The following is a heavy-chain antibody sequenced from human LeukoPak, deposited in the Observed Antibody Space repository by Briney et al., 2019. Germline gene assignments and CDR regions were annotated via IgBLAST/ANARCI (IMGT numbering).Heavy chain of an antibody. V-gene: IGHV4-61*01. J-gene: IGHJ5*02. D-gene: IGHD4-17*01. CDR3: ARESYGDYYNWFDP. CDR2: IYYSGST. CDR1: VGSISSGCYS. Sequence: TSQTLSLTCAVSVGSISSGCYSWSWIRQPPGKGLEWIGYIYYSGSTNYNPSLKSRVTISVDTSKNQFSLKLSSVTAADTAVYYCARESYGDYYNWFDPWGQGTLVTVSS.